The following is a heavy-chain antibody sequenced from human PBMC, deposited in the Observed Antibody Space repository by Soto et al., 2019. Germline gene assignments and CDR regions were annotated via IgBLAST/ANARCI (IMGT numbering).Heavy chain of an antibody. Sequence: GGSLRLSCAASVFTFSSYWMIWVRQAPGKGLEWVANIKQDGSEKYYVDSVKGRFTISRDNAKNSLYLQMNSLRAEDTAVYYCARDLGYCTNGVCYGYFDYWGQGTLVTVSS. CDR2: IKQDGSEK. CDR1: VFTFSSYW. J-gene: IGHJ4*02. CDR3: ARDLGYCTNGVCYGYFDY. V-gene: IGHV3-7*03. D-gene: IGHD2-8*01.